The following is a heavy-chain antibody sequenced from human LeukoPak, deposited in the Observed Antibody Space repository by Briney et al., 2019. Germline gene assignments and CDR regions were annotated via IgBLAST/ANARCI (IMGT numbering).Heavy chain of an antibody. J-gene: IGHJ4*02. D-gene: IGHD1-1*01. CDR1: GFTFSSYW. Sequence: GGSLRLSCAASGFTFSSYWMNWARQAPGKGLEWVASINHNGNVNYYVDSVKGRFTISRDNAKNSLYLQMNSLRAEDTAVYYCAKDGVQFWGQGTLVTVSS. V-gene: IGHV3-7*01. CDR2: INHNGNVN. CDR3: AKDGVQF.